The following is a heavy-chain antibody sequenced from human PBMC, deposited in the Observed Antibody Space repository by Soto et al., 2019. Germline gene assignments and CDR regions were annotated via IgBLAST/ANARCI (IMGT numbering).Heavy chain of an antibody. J-gene: IGHJ6*02. Sequence: LSLTCTVSGGSISSYYWSWIRQPPGKGLEWIGYIYYSGSTNYNPSLKSRVTISVDTSKNQFSLKLSSVTAADTAVYYCARVYSCSWYPPSYYYYYGMDVWGQGTTVTVSS. CDR2: IYYSGST. V-gene: IGHV4-59*01. D-gene: IGHD6-13*01. CDR3: ARVYSCSWYPPSYYYYYGMDV. CDR1: GGSISSYY.